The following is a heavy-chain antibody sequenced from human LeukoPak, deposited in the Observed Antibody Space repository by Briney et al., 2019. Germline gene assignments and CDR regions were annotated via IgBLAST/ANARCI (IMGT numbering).Heavy chain of an antibody. D-gene: IGHD5-18*01. CDR3: ARDRGYGYGFFDY. CDR1: GFTVRSIY. V-gene: IGHV3-53*01. Sequence: GGSLRLSCAASGFTVRSIYMTWVRQAPGKGLEWVSSFCSGGSSYYADSVKGRFIISRDGSTDTLYLQMNSLRVEDTAVYFCARDRGYGYGFFDYWGQGTLVTVSS. CDR2: FCSGGSS. J-gene: IGHJ4*02.